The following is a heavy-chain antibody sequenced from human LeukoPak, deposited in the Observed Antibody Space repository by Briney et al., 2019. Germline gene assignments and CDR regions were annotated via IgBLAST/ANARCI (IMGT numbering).Heavy chain of an antibody. Sequence: GRSLRLSCAASGFNFSSYAMHWVRQSPGKGLEWVAVIWYDGSNKYYADSVKGRFTISRDDSKNTVYLQMNNLRAEDTAVYYCAGGYGSSSIQHWGQGTLVTVSS. J-gene: IGHJ1*01. CDR1: GFNFSSYA. CDR2: IWYDGSNK. D-gene: IGHD6-6*01. V-gene: IGHV3-33*01. CDR3: AGGYGSSSIQH.